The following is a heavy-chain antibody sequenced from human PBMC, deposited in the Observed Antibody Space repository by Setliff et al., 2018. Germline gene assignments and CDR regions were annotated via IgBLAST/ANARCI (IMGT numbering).Heavy chain of an antibody. CDR2: VYFSGYT. Sequence: PSETLSPTCTVSGGSISGRSYYWGWIRQPPGKGLEWLGSVYFSGYTYYNPSLSGRVTISIDTSKNQFSLRLTSVTAADTAVYYCARVDFTMLQGVLGQWGQGTLVTVSS. J-gene: IGHJ1*01. D-gene: IGHD3-10*01. CDR3: ARVDFTMLQGVLGQ. CDR1: GGSISGRSYY. V-gene: IGHV4-39*07.